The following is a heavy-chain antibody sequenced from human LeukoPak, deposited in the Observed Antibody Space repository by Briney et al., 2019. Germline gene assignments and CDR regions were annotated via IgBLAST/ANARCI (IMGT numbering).Heavy chain of an antibody. Sequence: GGSLRLSCAASGFTFSSYVMSWVRQAPGKGLEWIATMTVTNKIYYADSVKGRFTISRDNAENSVYLQMNSLRDEDTAVYSCARAQTLFWEFDGFDIWGRGTKVTVSS. D-gene: IGHD3-3*01. CDR3: ARAQTLFWEFDGFDI. J-gene: IGHJ3*02. V-gene: IGHV3-48*02. CDR1: GFTFSSYV. CDR2: MTVTNKI.